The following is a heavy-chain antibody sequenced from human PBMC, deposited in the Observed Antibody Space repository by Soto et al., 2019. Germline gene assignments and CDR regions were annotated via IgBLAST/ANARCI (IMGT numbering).Heavy chain of an antibody. CDR1: GATFSFYT. D-gene: IGHD3-10*01. CDR3: AASYGSGYRALDY. V-gene: IGHV1-69*02. Sequence: QVQLVQSGTEVKKPGSSVKVSCKASGATFSFYTINWVRQAPGLGLEWVGRINPIVSMSNYAQKFQGRVSKTADKCTSTGYMELRSLRSDDTAMYFCAASYGSGYRALDYWGQGALVIVSS. J-gene: IGHJ4*02. CDR2: INPIVSMS.